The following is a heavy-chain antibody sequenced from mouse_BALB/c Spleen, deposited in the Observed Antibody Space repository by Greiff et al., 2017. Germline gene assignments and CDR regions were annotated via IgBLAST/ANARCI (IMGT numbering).Heavy chain of an antibody. D-gene: IGHD2-1*01. CDR2: IYPSDSYT. CDR3: TRSGNLDAMDY. J-gene: IGHJ4*01. V-gene: IGHV1-69*02. Sequence: QVQLQQPGAELVRPGASVKLSCKASGYTFTSYWINWVKQRPGQGLEWIGNIYPSDSYTNYNQKFKDKATLTVDKSSSTAYMQLSSPTSEDSAVYYCTRSGNLDAMDYWGQGTSVTVSS. CDR1: GYTFTSYW.